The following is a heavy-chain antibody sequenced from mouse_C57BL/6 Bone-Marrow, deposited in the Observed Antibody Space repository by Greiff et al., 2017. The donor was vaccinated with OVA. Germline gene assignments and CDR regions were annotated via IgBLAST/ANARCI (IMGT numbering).Heavy chain of an antibody. CDR2: ISGGGGNT. J-gene: IGHJ1*03. Sequence: EVKLMESGGGLVKPGGSLKLSCAASGFTFSSYTMSWVRQTPEKRLEWVATISGGGGNTYYPDSVKGRFTISRDNAKNTLYLQMSSLRSEDTALYYWARGGLRRPSYWYFGVWGTGTTVTVSS. CDR3: ARGGLRRPSYWYFGV. CDR1: GFTFSSYT. V-gene: IGHV5-9*01. D-gene: IGHD2-4*01.